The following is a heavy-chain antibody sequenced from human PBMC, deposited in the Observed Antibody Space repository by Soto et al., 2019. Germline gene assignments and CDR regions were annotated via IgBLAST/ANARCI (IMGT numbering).Heavy chain of an antibody. Sequence: SETLSLTCTVSAASFSKYYWSWIRQPPGKGLEWIGYIYFNGNTNYNPSLKRRVIISIDTSKKQISLNLTSVTDADTAVYYCASVTFGGVVLAHWGQGTLVTVSS. CDR1: AASFSKYY. J-gene: IGHJ4*02. V-gene: IGHV4-59*01. CDR3: ASVTFGGVVLAH. D-gene: IGHD3-16*01. CDR2: IYFNGNT.